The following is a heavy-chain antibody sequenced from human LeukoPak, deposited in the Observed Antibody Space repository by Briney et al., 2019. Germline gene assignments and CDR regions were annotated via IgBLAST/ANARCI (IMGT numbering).Heavy chain of an antibody. CDR3: ARDQSSGWFYFDY. CDR2: IYSGGST. J-gene: IGHJ4*02. D-gene: IGHD6-19*01. CDR1: GFTVSSNY. V-gene: IGHV3-66*01. Sequence: GGSLRLSCAASGFTVSSNYMSWVRQAPGKGLEWVSVIYSGGSTYYADSVNGRSTISRDNSKNTLYLQMNSLRAEDTAVYYCARDQSSGWFYFDYWGQGTLVTVSS.